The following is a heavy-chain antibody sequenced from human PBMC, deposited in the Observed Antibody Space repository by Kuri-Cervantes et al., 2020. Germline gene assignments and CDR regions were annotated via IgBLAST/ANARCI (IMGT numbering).Heavy chain of an antibody. Sequence: GESLKISCAASGFTFDDYAMHWVRQVPGNGLEWVSFISHDGSKTVHADSVRGRFTISRDNGKKSLYLQMRNLRLEDTAFYFCAKEAVITSTNWYFDHWGRGTLVTVSS. D-gene: IGHD3-16*01. CDR2: ISHDGSKT. CDR3: AKEAVITSTNWYFDH. CDR1: GFTFDDYA. V-gene: IGHV3-43D*04. J-gene: IGHJ2*01.